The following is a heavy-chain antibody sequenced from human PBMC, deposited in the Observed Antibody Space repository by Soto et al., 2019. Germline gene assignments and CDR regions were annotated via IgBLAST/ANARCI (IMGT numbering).Heavy chain of an antibody. CDR2: FDPEDGET. D-gene: IGHD1-26*01. Sequence: GASVKLSCKVSGYTLTELSMHWVRQAPGKGLEWMGDFDPEDGETIYAQKFQGRVTMTEDTSTDTAYMELSSLRSEDAAVYYCGSSTPQALGLIDYWGQGTLVTVSS. V-gene: IGHV1-24*01. CDR1: GYTLTELS. J-gene: IGHJ4*02. CDR3: GSSTPQALGLIDY.